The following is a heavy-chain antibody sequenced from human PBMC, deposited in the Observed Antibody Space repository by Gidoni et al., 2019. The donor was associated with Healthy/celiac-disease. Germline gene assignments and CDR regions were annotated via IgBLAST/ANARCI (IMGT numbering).Heavy chain of an antibody. CDR2: IRSKANSYAT. Sequence: EVQLVESGGGLVQRGGSLKLSCAASGFTFSGSAMHRVRQASGKGLEWVGRIRSKANSYATAYAASVKGRFTISRDDSKNTAYLQMNSLKTEDTAVYYCTTPQSYSSWGQGTLVTVSS. CDR1: GFTFSGSA. D-gene: IGHD6-19*01. CDR3: TTPQSYSS. V-gene: IGHV3-73*01. J-gene: IGHJ4*02.